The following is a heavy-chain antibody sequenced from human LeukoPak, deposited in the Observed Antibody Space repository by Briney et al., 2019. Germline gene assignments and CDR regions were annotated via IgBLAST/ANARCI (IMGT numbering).Heavy chain of an antibody. CDR1: GFTFSSYS. V-gene: IGHV3-21*01. D-gene: IGHD6-13*01. CDR3: ARVSRQLVEEYYYYGMDV. Sequence: PGGSLRLSCAASGFTFSSYSMNWVRQAPGKGLEWVSSISSSSSYIYYADSVKGRFTISRDNAKNSLYLQMNSLRAEVTAVYYCARVSRQLVEEYYYYGMDVWGQGTTVTVSS. J-gene: IGHJ6*02. CDR2: ISSSSSYI.